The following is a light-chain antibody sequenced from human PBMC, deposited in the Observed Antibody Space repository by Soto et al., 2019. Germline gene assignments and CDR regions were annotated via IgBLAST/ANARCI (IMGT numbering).Light chain of an antibody. CDR3: QQRSSWPPFT. CDR2: DAY. Sequence: EIVLTQSPAILSFSPGERATLSCRASQSIGNFLAWDQQKHGQPPRLLIFDAYNRAAGVPASFSGSGSGTDFTLTILSLEPEDFAVYFCQQRSSWPPFTFGQGTRLEI. V-gene: IGKV3-11*01. CDR1: QSIGNF. J-gene: IGKJ5*01.